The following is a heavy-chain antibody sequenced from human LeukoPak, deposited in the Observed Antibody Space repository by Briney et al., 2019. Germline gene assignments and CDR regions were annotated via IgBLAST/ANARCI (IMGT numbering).Heavy chain of an antibody. CDR3: ARGNRPHAFDY. V-gene: IGHV4-34*04. Sequence: PSETLSLTCAVYGGSFSGYYWSWGWQPQGKGLEWRGEINHSGSRNNNPSPKSRGTITVDTSKNQFSLKLSSVTAADTAVYYCARGNRPHAFDYWGQGTLVTVSS. CDR1: GGSFSGYY. D-gene: IGHD1-14*01. J-gene: IGHJ4*02. CDR2: INHSGSR.